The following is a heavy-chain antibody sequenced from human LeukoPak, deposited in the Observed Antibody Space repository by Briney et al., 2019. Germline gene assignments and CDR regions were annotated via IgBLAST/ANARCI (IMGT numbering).Heavy chain of an antibody. D-gene: IGHD6-19*01. V-gene: IGHV3-23*01. CDR2: ISGSGGST. CDR3: AKGKASGWYIVDC. CDR1: GFAFSSYG. Sequence: PGGSLRLSCAASGFAFSSYGMSWVRQAPGKGLEWVSAISGSGGSTYYADSVKGRFTISRDNSKNTPYLQMNSLRAEDTAVYYCAKGKASGWYIVDCWGQGTLVTVSS. J-gene: IGHJ4*02.